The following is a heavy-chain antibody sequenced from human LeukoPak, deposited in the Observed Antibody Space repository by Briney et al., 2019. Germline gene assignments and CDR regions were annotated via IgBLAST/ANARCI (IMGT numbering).Heavy chain of an antibody. Sequence: GGSVRLFCSPSGFTLSIYAMHWVRQAAGKGLEYVSAISSNGCSTYYAHSVEGRFNISRDNSKHTLYLQMSSLRAEDTAVYYCVKSSSSWYEFVYWGQGTLVSVSS. V-gene: IGHV3-64D*06. CDR1: GFTLSIYA. J-gene: IGHJ4*02. D-gene: IGHD6-13*01. CDR2: ISSNGCST. CDR3: VKSSSSWYEFVY.